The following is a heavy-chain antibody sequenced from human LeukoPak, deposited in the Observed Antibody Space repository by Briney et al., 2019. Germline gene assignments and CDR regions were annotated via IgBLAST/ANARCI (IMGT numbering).Heavy chain of an antibody. J-gene: IGHJ4*02. CDR2: IYTSGNT. Sequence: PSETLSLTCTVSGGSLSSGSYYWSWIRQPAGEGLEWIGRIYTSGNTNYNPSLKSRVTISVDTSKNQFSLKLSSVTAADTAVYYCARMDIVATKTQTPMGLVSYFDYWGQGTPVTVSS. CDR1: GGSLSSGSYY. CDR3: ARMDIVATKTQTPMGLVSYFDY. V-gene: IGHV4-61*02. D-gene: IGHD5-12*01.